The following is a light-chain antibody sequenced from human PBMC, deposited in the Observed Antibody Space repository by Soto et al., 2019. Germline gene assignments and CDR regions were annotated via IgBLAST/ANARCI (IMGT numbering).Light chain of an antibody. CDR2: NAA. CDR3: QQYDGDSRG. Sequence: DIQMTQSPSTLSASVGDRVTITCRASQSISIWLAWYQQKPGKAPKLLVYNAAYLESGVPSRFSGSGSGTEFTLTINSLLSDDFAIYYCQQYDGDSRGFGQGTKV. V-gene: IGKV1-5*01. CDR1: QSISIW. J-gene: IGKJ1*01.